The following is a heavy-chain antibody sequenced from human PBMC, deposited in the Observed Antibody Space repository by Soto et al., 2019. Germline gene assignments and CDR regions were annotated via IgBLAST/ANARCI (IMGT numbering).Heavy chain of an antibody. CDR2: INAGNGNT. CDR3: ATRGRSLGYYYGMDF. Sequence: ASVKVSCKASGYTFTSYPMHWVRQAPGQRLEWMGWINAGNGNTKYSQKFQGRVTITRDTFASTAYMELSSLRSEDTAVYYCATRGRSLGYYYGMDFWGQGTTVTVSS. J-gene: IGHJ6*02. D-gene: IGHD3-10*01. CDR1: GYTFTSYP. V-gene: IGHV1-3*01.